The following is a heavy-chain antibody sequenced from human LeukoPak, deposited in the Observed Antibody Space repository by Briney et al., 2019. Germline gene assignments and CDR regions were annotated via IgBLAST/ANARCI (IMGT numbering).Heavy chain of an antibody. V-gene: IGHV3-74*01. CDR2: ITSDGSGT. CDR1: GFTLSNYW. D-gene: IGHD2-15*01. J-gene: IGHJ4*02. Sequence: GGSLRLSCAASGFTLSNYWMHWVRQAPGKGLVWVSRITSDGSGTSYADSVKGRFTISRDIPKNTLYLQMNSLRAEDTAVYYCARDGILGSHDSWGQGTLVTASS. CDR3: ARDGILGSHDS.